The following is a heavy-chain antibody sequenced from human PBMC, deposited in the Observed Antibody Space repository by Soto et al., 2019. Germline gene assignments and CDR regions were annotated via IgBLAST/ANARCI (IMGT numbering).Heavy chain of an antibody. CDR2: IYWDDDE. Sequence: QITLKESGPTLVKPTQTLTLTCTFSGFSLSTSGVGVTWIRQPPGKDLERLALIYWDDDERSSPSLKSRLTITKYTSKNQVVITMTNMDPVDTATYYCANIGLHYSYGVDVWGQATTVTLSS. CDR1: GFSLSTSGVG. J-gene: IGHJ6*02. CDR3: ANIGLHYSYGVDV. D-gene: IGHD3-10*01. V-gene: IGHV2-5*02.